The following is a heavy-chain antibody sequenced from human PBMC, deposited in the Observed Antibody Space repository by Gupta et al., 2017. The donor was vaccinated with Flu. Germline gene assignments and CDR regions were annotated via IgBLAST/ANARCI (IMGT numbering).Heavy chain of an antibody. CDR2: IWYDGSNE. V-gene: IGHV3-33*01. J-gene: IGHJ4*02. Sequence: GFPFRSFGMHWVRQAPGKGLEWVAVIWYDGSNEYYADSVKGRFTMSRDNSKNTVYLHMNSLRAEDSAVYYCATLNDYGDYWGQGTLVTVSS. D-gene: IGHD2-8*01. CDR3: ATLNDYGDY. CDR1: GFPFRSFG.